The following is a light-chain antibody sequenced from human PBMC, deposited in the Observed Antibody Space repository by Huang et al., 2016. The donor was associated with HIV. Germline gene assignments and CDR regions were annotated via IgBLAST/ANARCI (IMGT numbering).Light chain of an antibody. V-gene: IGKV1-NL1*01. CDR1: QGISNS. CDR2: GAS. Sequence: DIQMTQSPSSLSASVADRVTITCRESQGISNSLAWYQQKTGKPPRLLVSGASKLESGVPSRFSGSGSGTDYTLTISSLQPEDFATYYCQQYFSALWTFGQGTKV. CDR3: QQYFSALWT. J-gene: IGKJ1*01.